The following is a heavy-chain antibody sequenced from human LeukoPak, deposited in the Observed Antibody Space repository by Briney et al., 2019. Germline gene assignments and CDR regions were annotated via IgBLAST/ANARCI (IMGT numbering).Heavy chain of an antibody. V-gene: IGHV1-46*01. Sequence: ASVKVSCKASGYTFTNYYMHWVRQAPGQGLEWMGVFNPSGGSTSYAQKLQGRVTMTRDTSTSTVYMELSSLRSEDTAVYYCARVRDGYNDAFDIWGQGTMVIVSS. D-gene: IGHD5-24*01. CDR3: ARVRDGYNDAFDI. CDR2: FNPSGGST. CDR1: GYTFTNYY. J-gene: IGHJ3*02.